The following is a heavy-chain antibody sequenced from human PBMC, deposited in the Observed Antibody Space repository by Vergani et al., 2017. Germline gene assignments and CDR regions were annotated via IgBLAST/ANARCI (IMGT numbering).Heavy chain of an antibody. J-gene: IGHJ4*02. D-gene: IGHD1-26*01. CDR2: ISAYNGNT. CDR1: GYTFTSYG. Sequence: QVQLVQSGAEVKKPGASLKVSCKASGYTFTSYGISWVRQAPGQGLEWMGWISAYNGNTNYAQKPQGRVTMTTETSTSTAYMELSSLRSDDTAVYYCAREQILPSXGWELSDTRYYFDYWGQGTLVTVSS. CDR3: AREQILPSXGWELSDTRYYFDY. V-gene: IGHV1-18*01.